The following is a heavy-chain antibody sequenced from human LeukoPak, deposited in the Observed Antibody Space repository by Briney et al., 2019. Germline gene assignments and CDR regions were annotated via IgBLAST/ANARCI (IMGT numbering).Heavy chain of an antibody. Sequence: PGGSLRLSCAASGFTFSSYEMNWVRQAPGKGLEWVSYISSSGSTIYYADSVKGRFTISRDNAKNSLYLQMNSLRAEDTAVYYCARDQGRYSYGYPDYFDYWGQGTLVTVS. D-gene: IGHD5-18*01. J-gene: IGHJ4*02. CDR2: ISSSGSTI. CDR3: ARDQGRYSYGYPDYFDY. CDR1: GFTFSSYE. V-gene: IGHV3-48*03.